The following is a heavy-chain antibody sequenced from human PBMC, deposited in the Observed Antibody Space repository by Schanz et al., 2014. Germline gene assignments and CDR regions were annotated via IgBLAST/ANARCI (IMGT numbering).Heavy chain of an antibody. Sequence: QVQLQESGPRLVKPSQTLSLTCTVSGGSISSGAYSWSWIRQPPGKRPEWIGYIYSSGSTYYNPSPKSRVSMSIETSKNQSPRKRSSVPAADTAVYYCARDTDYHFDYWGQGTLVTVSS. CDR1: GGSISSGAYS. CDR2: IYSSGST. V-gene: IGHV4-30-4*07. J-gene: IGHJ4*02. D-gene: IGHD4-17*01. CDR3: ARDTDYHFDY.